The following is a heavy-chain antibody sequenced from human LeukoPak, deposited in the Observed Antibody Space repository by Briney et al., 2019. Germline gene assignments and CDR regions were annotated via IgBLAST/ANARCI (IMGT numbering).Heavy chain of an antibody. CDR3: ARDRALSVVVPAAIKDV. CDR1: GYTFTNYG. CDR2: ISAYNGNT. V-gene: IGHV1-18*01. Sequence: RASVTVSFTGSGYTFTNYGISWVRQAPGQGREWMGWISAYNGNTDYSQKLQGRVTMTTDTSTSTAYMELRSLRSDDTAVYYCARDRALSVVVPAAIKDVWGQGTTVTVSS. D-gene: IGHD2-2*01. J-gene: IGHJ6*02.